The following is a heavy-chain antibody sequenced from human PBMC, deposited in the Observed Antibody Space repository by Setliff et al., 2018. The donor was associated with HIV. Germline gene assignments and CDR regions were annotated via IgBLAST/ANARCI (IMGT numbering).Heavy chain of an antibody. V-gene: IGHV4-61*09. J-gene: IGHJ3*02. Sequence: PSETLSLTCTVSGGSIISGSYYWSWIRQPAGKGLEWIGHIYTSGSTNYNPSLKSRVTISVDTSKTQFSLRLSSVTAADTAVYYCARASVGATGLYAFDIWGQGTRVTVSS. CDR1: GGSIISGSYY. D-gene: IGHD1-26*01. CDR3: ARASVGATGLYAFDI. CDR2: IYTSGST.